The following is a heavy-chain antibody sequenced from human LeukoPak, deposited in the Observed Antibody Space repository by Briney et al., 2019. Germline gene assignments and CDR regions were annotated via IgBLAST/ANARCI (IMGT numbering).Heavy chain of an antibody. CDR2: IIPIFGTA. CDR3: ARGGGCSSTSCTSHYYYYYMDV. V-gene: IGHV1-69*01. J-gene: IGHJ6*03. CDR1: GGTFSSYA. Sequence: SVKVSCKASGGTFSSYAISWVRQAPGQGLEWMGGIIPIFGTANYAQKFQGRVTITADESTSTAYMELSSLRSKDTAVYYCARGGGCSSTSCTSHYYYYYMDVWGQGTTVTISS. D-gene: IGHD2-2*01.